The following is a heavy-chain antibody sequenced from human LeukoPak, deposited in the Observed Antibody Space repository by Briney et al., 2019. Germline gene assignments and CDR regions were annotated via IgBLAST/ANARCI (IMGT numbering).Heavy chain of an antibody. CDR1: GFTFSSYG. J-gene: IGHJ5*02. CDR3: ARDYYGSDFNENWFDP. V-gene: IGHV3-33*01. Sequence: GGSLRLSCAASGFTFSSYGMHWVRQAPGKGLVWVAVIWYDGSNKYYADSVKGRFTISRDNSKNTLYLQMNSLRAEDTAVYYCARDYYGSDFNENWFDPWGQGTLATVSS. CDR2: IWYDGSNK. D-gene: IGHD3-10*01.